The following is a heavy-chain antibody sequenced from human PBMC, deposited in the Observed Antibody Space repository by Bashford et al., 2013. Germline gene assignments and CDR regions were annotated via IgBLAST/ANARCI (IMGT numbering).Heavy chain of an antibody. CDR2: IKSKTDGGTT. Sequence: GSLRLSCEASGLSFINTWMDWVRQAPGKGLEWIGRIKSKTDGGTTDYAAPVKGRFTISRDDSKNMLYLQMNSLKTDDTAVYYCTRSGHYTNYYYYGMDVWGRRDPGHRLL. J-gene: IGHJ6*02. CDR3: TRSGHYTNYYYYGMDV. CDR1: GLSFINTW. V-gene: IGHV3-15*01. D-gene: IGHD6-25*01.